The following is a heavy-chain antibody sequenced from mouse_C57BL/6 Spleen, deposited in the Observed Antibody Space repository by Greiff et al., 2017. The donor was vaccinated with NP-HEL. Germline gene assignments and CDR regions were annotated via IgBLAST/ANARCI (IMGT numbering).Heavy chain of an antibody. V-gene: IGHV1-55*01. D-gene: IGHD2-10*02. CDR3: ARRRYDYDAMDY. CDR2: IYPGSGST. Sequence: QVQLQQPGAELVKPGASVKMSCKASGYTFTSYWITWVKQRPGQGLEWIGDIYPGSGSTNYNEKFKSKATLTVDTSSSTAYMQLSSLTSEDSAVYYCARRRYDYDAMDYWGQGTSVTVSS. J-gene: IGHJ4*01. CDR1: GYTFTSYW.